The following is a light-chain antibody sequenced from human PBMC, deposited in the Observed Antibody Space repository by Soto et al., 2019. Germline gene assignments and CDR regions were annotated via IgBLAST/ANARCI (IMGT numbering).Light chain of an antibody. CDR2: GAS. CDR1: QSVSIN. Sequence: EIVMTQSPATLSVSPGERATLSCRASQSVSINLAWYQQKPGQAPRLLIYGASTRATGIPARFSGSGSGTEFTLTISSLQSEDCAVYYCQHYNNWPTFGQGTKVEIK. J-gene: IGKJ1*01. CDR3: QHYNNWPT. V-gene: IGKV3-15*01.